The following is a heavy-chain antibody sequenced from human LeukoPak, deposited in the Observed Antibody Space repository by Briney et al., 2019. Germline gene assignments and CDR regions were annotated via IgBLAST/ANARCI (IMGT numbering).Heavy chain of an antibody. V-gene: IGHV4-34*01. J-gene: IGHJ4*02. CDR2: INHSGST. CDR3: ARGYYYDSSAYYKY. D-gene: IGHD3-22*01. CDR1: GGSFSGYF. Sequence: SETLSLTCAVSGGSFSGYFWSWIRQLPGKGLEWIGEINHSGSTNYNPSLKSRVTISVDTSKNQFSLKLSSVTAADTAVYYCARGYYYDSSAYYKYWGQGTLVTVSS.